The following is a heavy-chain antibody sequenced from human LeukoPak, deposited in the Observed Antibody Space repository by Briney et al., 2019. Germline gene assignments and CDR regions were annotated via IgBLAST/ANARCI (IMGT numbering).Heavy chain of an antibody. D-gene: IGHD3-10*01. J-gene: IGHJ4*02. CDR3: AREYLEYGSGNDYFDY. CDR1: GGSISSYY. V-gene: IGHV4-4*07. Sequence: PSESLSLTCTVSGGSISSYYWSWIRQPAGKGLEWNGRIYTSGSTNYNPSLKSRVTMSVDTSKNQFSLKVSSVTAADTAVYYCAREYLEYGSGNDYFDYWGQGTLVTVSS. CDR2: IYTSGST.